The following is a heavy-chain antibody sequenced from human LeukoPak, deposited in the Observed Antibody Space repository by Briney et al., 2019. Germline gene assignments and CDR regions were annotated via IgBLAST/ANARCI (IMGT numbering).Heavy chain of an antibody. Sequence: GGSLRLSCAASGLIFSRDGMHWVRQAPGKGLEWVAVISDDGNIKYYADSVKGRFTISRDNSKNTLYLQMNSLRAEDTAVYYCAKAGSSSSIDYWGQGTLVTVSS. D-gene: IGHD6-6*01. CDR1: GLIFSRDG. V-gene: IGHV3-30*18. CDR2: ISDDGNIK. CDR3: AKAGSSSSIDY. J-gene: IGHJ4*02.